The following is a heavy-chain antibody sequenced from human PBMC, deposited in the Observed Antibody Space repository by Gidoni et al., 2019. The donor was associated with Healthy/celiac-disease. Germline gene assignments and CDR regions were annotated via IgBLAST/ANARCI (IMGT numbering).Heavy chain of an antibody. CDR3: AKSSGATPYNWFDP. D-gene: IGHD1-26*01. CDR1: GFTFCSYA. V-gene: IGHV3-23*01. CDR2: ISGSGGST. J-gene: IGHJ5*02. Sequence: EVQLLESGGGLVQPGGSLRLSCAASGFTFCSYAMSWVRQAPGKGLEWVSAISGSGGSTYYADSVKGRCTISRDNSKNTLYLQMNSLRAEDTAVYYCAKSSGATPYNWFDPWGQGTLVTVSS.